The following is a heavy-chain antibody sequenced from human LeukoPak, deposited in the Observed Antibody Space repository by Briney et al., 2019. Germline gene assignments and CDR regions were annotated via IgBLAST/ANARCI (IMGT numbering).Heavy chain of an antibody. V-gene: IGHV4-39*01. CDR2: IYYSGST. CDR3: ARSLDWNYGAYYYYYMDV. CDR1: GGSISSSSYY. D-gene: IGHD1-7*01. J-gene: IGHJ6*03. Sequence: SETLSLTCTVSGGSISSSSYYWGWIRQPPGKGPEWIGSIYYSGSTYYNPSLKSRVTISVDTSKNQFSLKLSSVTAADTAVYYCARSLDWNYGAYYYYYMDVWGEGTTVTVSS.